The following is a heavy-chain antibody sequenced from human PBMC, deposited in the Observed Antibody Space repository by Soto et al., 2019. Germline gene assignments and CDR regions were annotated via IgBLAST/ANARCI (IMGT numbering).Heavy chain of an antibody. Sequence: QLQLQESGPGLVKPSETLSLTCTVSVGSISSSSYYWGWIRQPPGKGPEWIGSIYNSGSTYYNPSLKSRVTISVDTEMNHFYLQLSSVNAADTAMYYCASSCAAMIIVAKGFDTWGQGTLVTVSS. V-gene: IGHV4-39*01. CDR1: VGSISSSSYY. J-gene: IGHJ5*02. CDR2: IYNSGST. D-gene: IGHD3-22*01. CDR3: ASSCAAMIIVAKGFDT.